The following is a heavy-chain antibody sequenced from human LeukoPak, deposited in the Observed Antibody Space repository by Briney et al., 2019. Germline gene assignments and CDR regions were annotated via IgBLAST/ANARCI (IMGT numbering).Heavy chain of an antibody. J-gene: IGHJ5*02. CDR3: AREGYSGYDNNWFDP. CDR2: IYTSGST. Sequence: SETLSLTCTVSGGSISSYYWSWIRQPAGKGLEWIGRIYTSGSTNYNPSLKSRVTMSVDTSKNQFSLKLSSVTAADTAVYYCAREGYSGYDNNWFDPWGQGTLVTVSS. D-gene: IGHD5-12*01. V-gene: IGHV4-4*07. CDR1: GGSISSYY.